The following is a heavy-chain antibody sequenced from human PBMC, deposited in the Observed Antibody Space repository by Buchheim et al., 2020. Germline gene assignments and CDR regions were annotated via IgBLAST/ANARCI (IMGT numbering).Heavy chain of an antibody. CDR3: ARVVRGYYDSGGYPPGYYYGMDV. V-gene: IGHV1-2*02. CDR2: INPNSGGT. Sequence: QVQLVQSGAEVKKPGASMKVSCKASGYTFTGYYMHWVRQAPGQGLEWMGWINPNSGGTNYAQKFQGRVTMTRDTSISTAYMELSRLRSDDTAVYYCARVVRGYYDSGGYPPGYYYGMDVWGQGTT. D-gene: IGHD3-22*01. CDR1: GYTFTGYY. J-gene: IGHJ6*02.